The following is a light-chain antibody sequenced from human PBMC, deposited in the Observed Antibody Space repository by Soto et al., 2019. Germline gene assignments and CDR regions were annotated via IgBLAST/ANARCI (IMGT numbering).Light chain of an antibody. V-gene: IGKV1-39*01. J-gene: IGKJ4*01. CDR1: QSISTF. Sequence: DIQMTQSPSSLSASVGDRVTITCRASQSISTFLNWYQQKPGKAPKLLIYGASNLESGVPSTFSGRGSGTDFTLTISSLQPEDFATYYCHQCFSTPLLTFGGGTKVEIK. CDR2: GAS. CDR3: HQCFSTPLLT.